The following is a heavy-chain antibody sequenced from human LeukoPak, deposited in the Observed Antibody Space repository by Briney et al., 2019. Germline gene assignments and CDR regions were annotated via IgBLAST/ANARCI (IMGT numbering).Heavy chain of an antibody. D-gene: IGHD2-15*01. V-gene: IGHV3-30*18. CDR3: AKDLGIGGY. CDR1: GFTFSSYG. CDR2: ISYDGSNK. J-gene: IGHJ4*02. Sequence: GRSLRVSCAASGFTFSSYGMHWVRQAPGKGLEWVAVISYDGSNKYYADSVKGRFTISRDNSKNTLYLQMNSLRAEDTAVYYCAKDLGIGGYWGQGTLVTVSS.